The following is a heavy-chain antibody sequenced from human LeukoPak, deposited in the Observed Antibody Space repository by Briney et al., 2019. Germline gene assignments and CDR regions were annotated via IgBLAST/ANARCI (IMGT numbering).Heavy chain of an antibody. CDR2: INHSGST. J-gene: IGHJ3*02. CDR1: GGSFSGYY. CDR3: ARGLYPRAAFDI. V-gene: IGHV4-34*01. D-gene: IGHD3-16*01. Sequence: SETLSLTCAVYGGSFSGYYWSWIRQPPGKGLEWIGEINHSGSTNYNPSLKSRVTISVDTSKNQFSLKLSSVTAADTAVYYCARGLYPRAAFDIWGQGTMVTVSS.